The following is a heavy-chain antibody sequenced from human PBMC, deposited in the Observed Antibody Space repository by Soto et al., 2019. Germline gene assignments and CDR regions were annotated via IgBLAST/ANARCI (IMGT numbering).Heavy chain of an antibody. D-gene: IGHD1-1*01. J-gene: IGHJ3*01. CDR3: ATWHEREHAYDV. CDR1: GFTISGKKY. CDR2: LYDLDGS. V-gene: IGHV3-53*01. Sequence: DVQLVESGGGLIQPGESLRLSCAAFGFTISGKKYVAWVRQAPGKGLEWVSALYDLDGSFYAASVKGRFTTSSDSSKTTVYLQMNDLRPDDTAVYYCATWHEREHAYDVWGQGRTVTVSS.